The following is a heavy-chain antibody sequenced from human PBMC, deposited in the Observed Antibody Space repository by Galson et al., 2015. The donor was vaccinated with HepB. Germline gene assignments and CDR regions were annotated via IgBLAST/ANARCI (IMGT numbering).Heavy chain of an antibody. Sequence: SVKVSCKASGYTFSNYGLNWVRQAPGQGLEWMGWINVYKGYTTYAQKFQGRVTMTRDTSTGTAYMVLRSLRSDDTAVYYCARDQGDDYVNYYYYHGMDVWGQGTTVTVSS. D-gene: IGHD4-17*01. J-gene: IGHJ6*02. CDR1: GYTFSNYG. CDR3: ARDQGDDYVNYYYYHGMDV. V-gene: IGHV1-18*01. CDR2: INVYKGYT.